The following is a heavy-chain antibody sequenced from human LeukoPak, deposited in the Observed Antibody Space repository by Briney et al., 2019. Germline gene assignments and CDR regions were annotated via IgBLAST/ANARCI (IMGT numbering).Heavy chain of an antibody. CDR3: ARGPLGDYYCCGGSCYILENWFDP. V-gene: IGHV1-46*01. J-gene: IGHJ5*02. Sequence: GASVKVSCKASGYTFTSYYMHWVRQAPGQGLEWMGIINPSGGSTSYAQKFQGRVTMTRDTSTGTVYMELSSLRSEDTAVYYCARGPLGDYYCCGGSCYILENWFDPWGQGTLVTVSS. CDR1: GYTFTSYY. D-gene: IGHD2-15*01. CDR2: INPSGGST.